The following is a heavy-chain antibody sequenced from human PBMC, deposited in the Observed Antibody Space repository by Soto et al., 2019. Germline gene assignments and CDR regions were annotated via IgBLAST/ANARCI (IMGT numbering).Heavy chain of an antibody. CDR2: IYYPGLT. J-gene: IGHJ5*02. CDR1: GDSISSGGLS. CDR3: ARGKRSKTASAGTGWFDP. Sequence: QLQLQESGSGLLKPSQTLSLNCSVSGDSISSGGLSWNWLRQSPGRGLEWIGYIYYPGLTYYNPSLKRRVSRSLDTSENQVSLSLSSVTAADSAVYYCARGKRSKTASAGTGWFDPWGPGTLVTVSS. D-gene: IGHD6-13*01. V-gene: IGHV4-30-2*06.